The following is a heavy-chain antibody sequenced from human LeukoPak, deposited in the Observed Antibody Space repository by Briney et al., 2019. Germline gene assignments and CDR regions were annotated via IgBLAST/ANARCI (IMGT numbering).Heavy chain of an antibody. CDR2: ISYDGSNK. Sequence: PGRSLRLSCAASGFTFSSYAMHSVRQAPGKGLEWVAVISYDGSNKYYADSVKGRFTISRDNSKNTLYLQMNSLRAEDTAVYYCARGGAYCSSTSCYEFDYWGQGTLVTVSS. CDR1: GFTFSSYA. V-gene: IGHV3-30*04. D-gene: IGHD2-2*01. CDR3: ARGGAYCSSTSCYEFDY. J-gene: IGHJ4*02.